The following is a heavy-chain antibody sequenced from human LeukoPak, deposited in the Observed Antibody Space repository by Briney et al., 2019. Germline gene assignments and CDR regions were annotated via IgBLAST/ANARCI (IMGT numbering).Heavy chain of an antibody. CDR2: IYTSGST. D-gene: IGHD2-2*01. CDR1: GGSIRSYY. V-gene: IGHV4-4*07. J-gene: IGHJ5*02. Sequence: SETLSLTCSVSGGSIRSYYWSWIRQPDGKGLEWIGRIYTSGSTNYNPSLQSRVTMSLDTSKNQFSLKLSSVTAADTAVYYCARDRLVGAAANNWFDPWGQGTLVTVSS. CDR3: ARDRLVGAAANNWFDP.